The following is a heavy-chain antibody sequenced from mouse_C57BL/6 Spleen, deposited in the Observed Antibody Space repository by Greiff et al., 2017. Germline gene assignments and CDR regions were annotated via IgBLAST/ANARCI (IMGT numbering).Heavy chain of an antibody. D-gene: IGHD3-3*01. J-gene: IGHJ3*01. CDR3: ARGARGFAY. V-gene: IGHV1-54*01. CDR2: INPGSGGT. Sequence: LQESGAELVRPGTSVKVSCKASGYAFTNYLIEWVKQRPGQGLEWIGVINPGSGGTNYNEKFKGKATLTADKSSSTAYMQLSSLTSEDSAVYFCARGARGFAYWGQGTLGTVSA. CDR1: GYAFTNYL.